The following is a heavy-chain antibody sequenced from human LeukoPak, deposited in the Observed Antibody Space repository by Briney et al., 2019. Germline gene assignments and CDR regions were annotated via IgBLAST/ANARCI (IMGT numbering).Heavy chain of an antibody. CDR3: ARDIYGSGRDAFDI. V-gene: IGHV4-59*01. CDR1: GGSISSYY. Sequence: SETLSLTCTVSGGSISSYYWSWIRQPPGKGLEWVGYIYYSGSTNYNPSLKSRVTISVDTSKNQFSLKLSSVTAADTAVYYCARDIYGSGRDAFDIWGQGTMVTVSS. CDR2: IYYSGST. J-gene: IGHJ3*02. D-gene: IGHD3-10*01.